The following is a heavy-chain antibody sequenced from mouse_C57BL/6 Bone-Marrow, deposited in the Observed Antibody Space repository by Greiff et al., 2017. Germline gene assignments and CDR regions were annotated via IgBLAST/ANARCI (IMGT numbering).Heavy chain of an antibody. CDR3: ARGGGTAWFAY. J-gene: IGHJ3*01. V-gene: IGHV1-80*01. CDR1: GYAFSSYW. CDR2: IYPGDGDT. D-gene: IGHD3-3*01. Sequence: VQLQQSGAELVKPGASVKISCKASGYAFSSYWMNWVKQRPGKGLEWIGQIYPGDGDTNYNGKFKGKATLAAAKSSSTAYMQLSSLTSEDSAVYFCARGGGTAWFAYWGQGTLVTVSA.